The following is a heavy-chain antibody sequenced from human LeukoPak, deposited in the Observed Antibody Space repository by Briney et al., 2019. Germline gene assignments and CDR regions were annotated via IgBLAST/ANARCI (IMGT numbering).Heavy chain of an antibody. V-gene: IGHV5-10-1*01. J-gene: IGHJ3*02. CDR2: IDPSYSYN. CDR3: ARLRVRGVIGAFDI. Sequence: GESLKISCKGSGYSFTSYWTSRVRQMPGKGLEWMGGIDPSYSYNNYRPSFQGHVTISADKSISTAYLQWSSLKASDTAMYYCARLRVRGVIGAFDIWGQGTMVTVSS. D-gene: IGHD3-10*01. CDR1: GYSFTSYW.